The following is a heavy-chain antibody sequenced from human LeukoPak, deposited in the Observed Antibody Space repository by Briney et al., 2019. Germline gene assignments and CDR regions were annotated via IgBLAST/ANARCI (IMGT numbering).Heavy chain of an antibody. D-gene: IGHD4-17*01. V-gene: IGHV3-21*01. CDR3: ARGPGYGDDYYYGMDV. CDR2: ISSSSSYI. J-gene: IGHJ6*02. Sequence: GGSLRLSCAASGFTFSSYSMNWVRQAPGKGLEWVSSISSSSSYIYYADSVKGQFTISRDNAKNSLYLQMNSLRAEDTAVYYCARGPGYGDDYYYGMDVWGQGTTVTVSS. CDR1: GFTFSSYS.